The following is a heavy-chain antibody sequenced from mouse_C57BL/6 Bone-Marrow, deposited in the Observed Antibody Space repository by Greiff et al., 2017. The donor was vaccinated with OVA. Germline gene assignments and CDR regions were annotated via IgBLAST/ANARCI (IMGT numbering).Heavy chain of an antibody. J-gene: IGHJ4*01. CDR3: ARWGDSRGYAMDY. D-gene: IGHD2-13*01. V-gene: IGHV1-82*01. CDR1: GYAFSSSW. Sequence: QVQLQQSGPELVKPGASVKISCKASGYAFSSSWMNWVKQRPGKGLEWIGRIYPGAGDTNYNGKFKGTATLTADKSSSTAYMQLSSLTSEDSAVYVGARWGDSRGYAMDYWGQGTSVTVSS. CDR2: IYPGAGDT.